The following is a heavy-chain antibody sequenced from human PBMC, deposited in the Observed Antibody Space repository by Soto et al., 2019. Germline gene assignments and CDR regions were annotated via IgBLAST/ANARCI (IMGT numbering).Heavy chain of an antibody. D-gene: IGHD2-15*01. CDR3: AGTRGYCSGGSCPTVVDY. CDR1: GGSINSYY. J-gene: IGHJ4*02. CDR2: IYDSGST. Sequence: SETLSLTCTVSGGSINSYYWSWIRQPPGKGLEWIGYIYDSGSTNYNPSLKSRVTISVDTSKNQFSLKLSSVTAADTAVYYCAGTRGYCSGGSCPTVVDYWGQGTLVTVSS. V-gene: IGHV4-59*01.